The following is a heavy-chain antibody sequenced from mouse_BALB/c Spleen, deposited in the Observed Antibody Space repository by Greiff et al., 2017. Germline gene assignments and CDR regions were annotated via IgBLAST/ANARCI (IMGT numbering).Heavy chain of an antibody. CDR1: GYTFTSYT. J-gene: IGHJ2*01. Sequence: QVQLKESGAELARPGASVKMSCKASGYTFTSYTMHWVKQRPGQGLEWIGYINPSSGYTNYNQKFKDKATLTADKSSSTAYMQLSSLTSEDSAVYYCAKIGEITTTDKDYWGQGTTLTVSS. CDR2: INPSSGYT. D-gene: IGHD1-1*01. CDR3: AKIGEITTTDKDY. V-gene: IGHV1-4*01.